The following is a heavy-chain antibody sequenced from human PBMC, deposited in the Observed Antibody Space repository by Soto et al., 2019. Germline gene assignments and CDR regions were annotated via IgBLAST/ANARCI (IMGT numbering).Heavy chain of an antibody. J-gene: IGHJ6*03. Sequence: QVQLVQSGAEVKKPGSSVKVSCKASGGTFSSYTISWVRQAPGQGLEWMGRIIPILGIANYAQKFQGRVTITADKSTSTAYMELRSLRSEDTAVYYCARGAAIAARYYYYYYMDVWGKGTTVTVSS. CDR1: GGTFSSYT. CDR2: IIPILGIA. V-gene: IGHV1-69*02. D-gene: IGHD6-6*01. CDR3: ARGAAIAARYYYYYYMDV.